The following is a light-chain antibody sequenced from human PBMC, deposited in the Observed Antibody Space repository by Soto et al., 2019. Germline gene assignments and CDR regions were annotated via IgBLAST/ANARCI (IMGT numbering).Light chain of an antibody. CDR1: QSVRSY. CDR2: DTS. J-gene: IGKJ4*01. V-gene: IGKV3-11*01. CDR3: QQRYNWPPLT. Sequence: EIVLTQSPATLSLSPGERATLSCRASQSVRSYLAWYQQKPGQAPRLLIYDTSNRATGIPARFNGSGSGTDFTLTISSLEPEDFAVYYCQQRYNWPPLTFGGGTKVEIK.